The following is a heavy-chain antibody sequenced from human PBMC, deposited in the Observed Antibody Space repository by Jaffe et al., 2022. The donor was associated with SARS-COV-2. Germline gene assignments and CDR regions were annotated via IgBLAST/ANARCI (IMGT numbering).Heavy chain of an antibody. CDR2: IYYSGST. Sequence: QVQLQESGPGLVKPSETLSLTCTVSGGSISSYYWSWIRQPPGKGLEWIGYIYYSGSTNYNPSLKSRVTISVDTSKNQFSLKLSSVTAADTAVYYCARERFGDSSSTYGMDVWGQGTTVTVSS. J-gene: IGHJ6*02. CDR3: ARERFGDSSSTYGMDV. CDR1: GGSISSYY. D-gene: IGHD6-13*01. V-gene: IGHV4-59*01.